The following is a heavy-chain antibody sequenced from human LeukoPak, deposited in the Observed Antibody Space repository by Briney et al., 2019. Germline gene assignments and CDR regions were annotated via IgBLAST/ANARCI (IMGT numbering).Heavy chain of an antibody. V-gene: IGHV6-1*01. CDR2: TYYRSKWYN. D-gene: IGHD4-17*01. CDR3: ARGPTRTFDY. J-gene: IGHJ4*02. CDR1: GDSVSSNSAA. Sequence: SQTLSLTCAISGDSVSSNSAAWNWIRQSPSRGLEWLGRTYYRSKWYNDYAVSVKSRLTITPDTSKNEFSLRLSSVTAADTAVYYCARGPTRTFDYWGQGTLVTVSS.